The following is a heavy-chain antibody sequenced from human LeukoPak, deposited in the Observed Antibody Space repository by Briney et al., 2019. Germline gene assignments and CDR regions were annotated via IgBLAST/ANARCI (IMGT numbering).Heavy chain of an antibody. D-gene: IGHD3-10*01. CDR2: INDSGGNT. CDR1: GFTFSSYA. CDR3: AKTSAGIRGGYFDY. J-gene: IGHJ4*02. Sequence: GGPLRLSCAASGFTFSSYAMRWVRQAPGKGLEWVSLINDSGGNTYYADSVKGRFTISRDNSKNTLFLQMSSLRAEDTAVYYCAKTSAGIRGGYFDYWGQGTLVTVSS. V-gene: IGHV3-23*01.